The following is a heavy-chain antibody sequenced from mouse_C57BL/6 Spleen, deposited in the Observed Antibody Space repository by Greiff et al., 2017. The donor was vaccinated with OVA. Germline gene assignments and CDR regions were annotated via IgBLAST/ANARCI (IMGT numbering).Heavy chain of an antibody. D-gene: IGHD4-1*01. CDR2: INPSSGYT. V-gene: IGHV1-4*01. J-gene: IGHJ4*01. Sequence: VQLQQSGAELARPGASVKMSCKASGYTFTSYTMHWVKQRPGQGLEWIVYINPSSGYTKYNQKFKDKATLTADKSSSTAYMQLSSLTSEDSAVYYCARTGTGAMDYWGQGTSVTVSS. CDR1: GYTFTSYT. CDR3: ARTGTGAMDY.